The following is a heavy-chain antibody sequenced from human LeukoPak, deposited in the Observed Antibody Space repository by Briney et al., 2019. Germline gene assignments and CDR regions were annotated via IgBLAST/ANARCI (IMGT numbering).Heavy chain of an antibody. CDR2: IHYSGST. Sequence: PGGSLRLSCAASGSTFDDYGMSWVRQPPGRGLEWIGTIHYSGSTFYNPPLKSRLTVSADTSRNQFYMKLSSVTAADTAVYYCARASGVLPSFEWANWFDTWGQGSLVTVSS. V-gene: IGHV4-59*04. CDR1: GSTFDDYG. CDR3: ARASGVLPSFEWANWFDT. D-gene: IGHD3-9*01. J-gene: IGHJ5*02.